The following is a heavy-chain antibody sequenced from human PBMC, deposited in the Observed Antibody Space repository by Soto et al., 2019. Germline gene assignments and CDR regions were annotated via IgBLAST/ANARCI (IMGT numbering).Heavy chain of an antibody. V-gene: IGHV4-31*03. CDR1: GGSINTGGHY. CDR3: ARFRYYDILTGYYFASFDL. CDR2: IYYTGRT. J-gene: IGHJ4*02. Sequence: QVQLQESGPGQVKPSQTLSLTCTVSGGSINTGGHYWSWIRQHPGKGQEWIAYIYYTGRTYYNPSHKIRVIISVDMSKNQVSLNLNSLTAAHTAVYYCARFRYYDILTGYYFASFDLWGQGTLVTVSS. D-gene: IGHD3-9*01.